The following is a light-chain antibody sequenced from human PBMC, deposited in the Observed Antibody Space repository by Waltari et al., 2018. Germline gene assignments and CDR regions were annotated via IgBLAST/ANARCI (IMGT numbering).Light chain of an antibody. J-gene: IGKJ4*01. CDR1: QSVLYRSNNKNY. CDR3: QQYYTTPLT. CDR2: WAS. Sequence: DIVMTQSPDSLAVSLGERATINCKSSQSVLYRSNNKNYLAWYQQTPGQPPKLLIYWASTRECGVPDRFSGSGSGTDFTLTISSLQAEDVAVYYCQQYYTTPLTFGGGTKVEIK. V-gene: IGKV4-1*01.